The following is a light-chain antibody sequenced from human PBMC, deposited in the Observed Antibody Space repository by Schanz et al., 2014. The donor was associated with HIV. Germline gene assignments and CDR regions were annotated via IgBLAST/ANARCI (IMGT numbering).Light chain of an antibody. V-gene: IGLV1-44*01. CDR2: ATY. J-gene: IGLJ2*01. CDR3: ATWDDSLNGVV. CDR1: SSNIKMNA. Sequence: QSVLTQPPSASGTPGQRVTISCSGSSSNIKMNAVNWYQHLPGMGPKLLIYATYNRPSGVPDRFSGSKSGTSASLAISGLRSDDEAHYYCATWDDSLNGVVFGGGTKLTVL.